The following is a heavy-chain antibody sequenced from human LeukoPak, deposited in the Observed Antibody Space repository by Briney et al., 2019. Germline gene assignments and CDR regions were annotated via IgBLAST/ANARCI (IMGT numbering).Heavy chain of an antibody. J-gene: IGHJ5*02. CDR2: ISAYNGNT. V-gene: IGHV1-18*01. Sequence: GASVKVSCKASGYTFTSYAFRWVRQAPGQGLEWMGWISAYNGNTNYAQKFQGRVTMTTDTSTSTAYMELSSLRSEDTAVYYCARPGDSYGQGGIGWFDPWGQGTLVTVSS. CDR1: GYTFTSYA. CDR3: ARPGDSYGQGGIGWFDP. D-gene: IGHD5-18*01.